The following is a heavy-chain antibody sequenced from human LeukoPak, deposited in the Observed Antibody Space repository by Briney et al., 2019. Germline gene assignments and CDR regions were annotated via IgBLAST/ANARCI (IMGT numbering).Heavy chain of an antibody. D-gene: IGHD6-19*01. CDR1: GFTFSSYA. CDR3: ARDQIGSGWYGAFEY. V-gene: IGHV3-30-3*01. CDR2: ISYDGSNK. J-gene: IGHJ4*02. Sequence: GGSLRLSCAASGFTFSSYAMHWVRQAPGKGLEWVAVISYDGSNKYYADSVKGRFTISRDNSKNTLYLQMNSLRAEDTAVYYCARDQIGSGWYGAFEYWGQGTLVTVSS.